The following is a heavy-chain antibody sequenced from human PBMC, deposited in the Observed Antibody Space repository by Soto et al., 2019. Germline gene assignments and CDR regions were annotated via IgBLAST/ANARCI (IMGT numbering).Heavy chain of an antibody. V-gene: IGHV1-8*01. J-gene: IGHJ5*02. CDR1: GYTFIHYD. CDR2: MNPDSGNT. Sequence: QGQLVQSGAEVKNPGASVKGACKASGYTFIHYDITWVRQANGQGLEWVGWMNPDSGNTGYAQNFQGIVTLTGNTSIRSVYTEPSSLTSEATSVYYCASRRGSNGWFDIWGQGTLVTVSS. CDR3: ASRRGSNGWFDI. D-gene: IGHD2-8*01.